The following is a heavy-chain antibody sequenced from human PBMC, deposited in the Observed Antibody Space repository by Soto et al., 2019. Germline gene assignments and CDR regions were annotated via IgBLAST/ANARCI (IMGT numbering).Heavy chain of an antibody. D-gene: IGHD6-25*01. J-gene: IGHJ5*02. CDR1: GGSISSYY. CDR2: IYYSGST. Sequence: SETLSLTCTVSGGSISSYYWSWIRQPPGKGLEWIGYIYYSGSTNYNPSLKSRVTISVDTSKNQFSLKLSSVTAADTAVYYCAREGLYSSGENWFDPWGQGTLVTVSS. V-gene: IGHV4-59*01. CDR3: AREGLYSSGENWFDP.